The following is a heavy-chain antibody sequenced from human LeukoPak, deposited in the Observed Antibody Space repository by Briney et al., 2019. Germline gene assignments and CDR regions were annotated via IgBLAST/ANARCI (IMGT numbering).Heavy chain of an antibody. J-gene: IGHJ4*02. CDR3: ARGAVVVAASDHLDY. V-gene: IGHV3-30-3*01. Sequence: PGGSLRLSCAASGFTFSSYAMHWVRQAPGKGLEWVAVISYDGSNKYYADSVRGRFTISRDNSKNTLYLQMNSLRAEDTAVYYCARGAVVVAASDHLDYWGQGTLVTVSS. D-gene: IGHD2-15*01. CDR1: GFTFSSYA. CDR2: ISYDGSNK.